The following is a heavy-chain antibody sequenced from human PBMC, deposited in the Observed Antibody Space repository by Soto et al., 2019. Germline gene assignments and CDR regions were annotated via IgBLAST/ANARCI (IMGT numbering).Heavy chain of an antibody. CDR1: GGSFTSDW. CDR2: IYPGDSDT. J-gene: IGHJ4*02. D-gene: IGHD2-15*01. V-gene: IGHV5-51*01. CDR3: ARLLGYCSGGSCSPPGY. Sequence: GEPLKISCKGSGGSFTSDWCAWERQMPGKGLEWMVIIYPGDSDTRYSPSFHGQATISADKSISTAYLQWSSLKASDTAMYYCARLLGYCSGGSCSPPGYWGQGTLVTVSS.